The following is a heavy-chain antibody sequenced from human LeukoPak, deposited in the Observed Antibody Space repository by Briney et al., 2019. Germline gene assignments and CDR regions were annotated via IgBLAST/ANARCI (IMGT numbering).Heavy chain of an antibody. CDR2: ISSSSSYI. J-gene: IGHJ3*02. Sequence: GGCLRLSCAASGSTLTSYSMNWVRQAHGKGLEWVSSISSSSSYIYYADSVKGRLSISRDNAKNSLYLQMNSLRAEDTAVYYCARDSYYDILTGYTRDAFDIWGQGTMVTVSS. V-gene: IGHV3-21*01. D-gene: IGHD3-9*01. CDR3: ARDSYYDILTGYTRDAFDI. CDR1: GSTLTSYS.